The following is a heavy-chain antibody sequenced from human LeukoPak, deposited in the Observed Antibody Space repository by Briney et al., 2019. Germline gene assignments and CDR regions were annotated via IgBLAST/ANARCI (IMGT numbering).Heavy chain of an antibody. J-gene: IGHJ4*02. V-gene: IGHV3-48*04. CDR3: ATGSSSWSSYY. D-gene: IGHD6-13*01. CDR1: GFSLNGYS. Sequence: PGGSLRLSCVASGFSLNGYSMNWVRQAPGKGLEWVSCISMRGGTTYYADSVKGRFTISRDNAKNSLYPQMNSLRAEDTAVYYCATGSSSWSSYYWGQGALVTVSS. CDR2: ISMRGGTT.